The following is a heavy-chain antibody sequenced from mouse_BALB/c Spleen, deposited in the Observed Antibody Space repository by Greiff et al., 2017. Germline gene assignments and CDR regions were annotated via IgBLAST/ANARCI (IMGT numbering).Heavy chain of an antibody. CDR1: GFTFSSYA. Sequence: EVKLMESGGGLVKPGGSLKLSCAASGFTFSSYAMSWVRQTPEKRLEWVATISSGGSYTYYPDSVKGRFTISRDNAKNTLYLQMSSLRSEDTAMYYCARHELNWDYFDYWGQGTTLTVSS. J-gene: IGHJ2*01. CDR3: ARHELNWDYFDY. CDR2: ISSGGSYT. D-gene: IGHD4-1*01. V-gene: IGHV5-9-3*01.